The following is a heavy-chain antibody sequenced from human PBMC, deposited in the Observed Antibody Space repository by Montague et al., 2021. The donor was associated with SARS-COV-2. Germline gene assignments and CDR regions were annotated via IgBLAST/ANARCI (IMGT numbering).Heavy chain of an antibody. CDR3: AREFRIELWQTNWYFGL. D-gene: IGHD3-16*01. J-gene: IGHJ2*01. CDR2: FCHSGDT. Sequence: SETLSLTCSVSGGSISGDYWSWIRQPPGKGLEWIGNFCHSGDTKYNPSLKSRATISVDTSKNQFALRLHSVTAADTAVYYCAREFRIELWQTNWYFGLWGRGTLVTASS. CDR1: GGSISGDY. V-gene: IGHV4-59*01.